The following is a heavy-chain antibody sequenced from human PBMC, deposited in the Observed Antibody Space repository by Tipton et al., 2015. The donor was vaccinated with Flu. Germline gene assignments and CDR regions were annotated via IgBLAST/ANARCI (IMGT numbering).Heavy chain of an antibody. CDR2: VYIGGRT. V-gene: IGHV4-4*07. D-gene: IGHD6-19*01. Sequence: PGLVKPSETLSLSCSVSSGSISSYYWSWIRQPAGKGLEWIGRVYIGGRTNYNPSLKSRVTMSVGLFKNQISLRLSSVTAADTAVYYCARERRGGWPFYDAFDFWGQGTMVTVSS. CDR3: ARERRGGWPFYDAFDF. CDR1: SGSISSYY. J-gene: IGHJ3*01.